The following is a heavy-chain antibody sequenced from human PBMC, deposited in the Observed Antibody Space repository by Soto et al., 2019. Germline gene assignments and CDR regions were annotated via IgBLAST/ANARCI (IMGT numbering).Heavy chain of an antibody. D-gene: IGHD3-10*01. V-gene: IGHV3-30*18. CDR3: AKVLTRFAMVRGVMSY. CDR1: GFTFSSYG. CDR2: ISYDGSNK. J-gene: IGHJ4*02. Sequence: QVQLVESGGGVVQPGRSLRLSCAASGFTFSSYGMHWVRQAPGKGLEWVAVISYDGSNKYYADSVKGRFTISRDNSKNTLYLQMNSLRAEDTAVYYCAKVLTRFAMVRGVMSYWGQGTLVTVSS.